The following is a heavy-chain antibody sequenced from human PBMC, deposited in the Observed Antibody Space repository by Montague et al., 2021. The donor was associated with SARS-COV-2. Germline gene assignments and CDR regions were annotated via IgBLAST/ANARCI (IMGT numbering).Heavy chain of an antibody. J-gene: IGHJ4*02. V-gene: IGHV4-59*02. CDR2: VLNNKGT. D-gene: IGHD1-26*01. CDR3: ARKGSGRSDLAY. CDR1: GVSVTDYY. Sequence: SETLSLTCTVSGVSVTDYYWSWIRQPPGKGLEWVGDVLNNKGTNFNPSLKSRVAMSVDKSWNQFSLRLTSVTAADTAIYYCARKGSGRSDLAYWGQGTLVTVSS.